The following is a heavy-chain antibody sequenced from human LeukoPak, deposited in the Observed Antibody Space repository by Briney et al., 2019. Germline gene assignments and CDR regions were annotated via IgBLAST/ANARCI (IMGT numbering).Heavy chain of an antibody. V-gene: IGHV4-38-2*02. J-gene: IGHJ4*02. CDR2: IYHRGST. CDR3: ARGAEYYAIWRGYAGYSDY. Sequence: PSETLSLTCTVSGYSISNGYYWGWIRQPPGQGLEWVGSIYHRGSTYYNPSLRSRVTISLDRSKKKFSLKLTSVTAADTAVYFCARGAEYYAIWRGYAGYSDYWGQGISVTVSS. D-gene: IGHD3-3*01. CDR1: GYSISNGYY.